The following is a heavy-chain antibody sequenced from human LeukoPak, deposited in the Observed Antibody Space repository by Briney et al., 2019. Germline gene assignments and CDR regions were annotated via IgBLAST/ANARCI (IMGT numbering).Heavy chain of an antibody. Sequence: GGSLRLSCAASGFTFSSYAIHWVRQAPGKGLEWVALISYDGSNKYYADSVKGRFTISRDNSKNTLYLQMNSLRAEDTAVYYCAKDSDNQISGYFVGYFDYWGQGTLVTVSS. CDR3: AKDSDNQISGYFVGYFDY. V-gene: IGHV3-30*04. CDR1: GFTFSSYA. D-gene: IGHD3-9*01. CDR2: ISYDGSNK. J-gene: IGHJ4*02.